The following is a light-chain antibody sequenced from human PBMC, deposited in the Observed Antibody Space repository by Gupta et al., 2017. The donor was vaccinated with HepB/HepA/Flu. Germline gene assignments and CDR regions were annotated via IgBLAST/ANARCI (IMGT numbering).Light chain of an antibody. CDR3: QQSYSTHLT. V-gene: IGKV1-39*01. CDR2: AAS. CDR1: QSISSY. J-gene: IGKJ3*01. Sequence: DIQMTQSPSSLSASVGDRVTITGRASQSISSYLNWYQQKPGKVPKLLIYAASSVKSGVPSRFSGSGSGTDFTLTISSLQPEDFATYYCQQSYSTHLTFGHGTNVDIK.